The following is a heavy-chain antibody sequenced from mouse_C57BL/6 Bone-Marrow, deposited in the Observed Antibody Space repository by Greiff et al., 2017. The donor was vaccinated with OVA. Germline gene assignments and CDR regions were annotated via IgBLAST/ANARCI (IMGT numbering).Heavy chain of an antibody. CDR1: GFTFSSYA. J-gene: IGHJ4*01. V-gene: IGHV5-4*01. Sequence: EVQGVESGGGLVKPGGSLKLSCAASGFTFSSYAMSWVRQTPEKRLEWVATISDGGSYTYYPDNVKGRVTMSRDNAKNNLYPQMRNVKSEDTSMDYGAKDRDSGYYCAMDYWGQGTSVTVSS. D-gene: IGHD2-2*01. CDR3: AKDRDSGYYCAMDY. CDR2: ISDGGSYT.